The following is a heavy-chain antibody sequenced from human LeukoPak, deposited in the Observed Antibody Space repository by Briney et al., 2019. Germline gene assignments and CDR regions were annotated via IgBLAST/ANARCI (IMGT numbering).Heavy chain of an antibody. CDR2: IIPIFGTA. J-gene: IGHJ4*02. CDR3: ARGFVELWLFDGDY. D-gene: IGHD5-18*01. V-gene: IGHV1-69*05. Sequence: SVKVSCKASGGTFSSYAISWVRQAPGQGLEWMGGIIPIFGTANYAQKFQGRVTITRDTSASTAYMELSSLRSEDTAVYYCARGFVELWLFDGDYWGQGTLVTVSS. CDR1: GGTFSSYA.